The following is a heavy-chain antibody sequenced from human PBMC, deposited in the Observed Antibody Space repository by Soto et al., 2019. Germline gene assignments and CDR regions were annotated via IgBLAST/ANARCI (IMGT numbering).Heavy chain of an antibody. CDR3: ATDERAAAGITGAAFDI. CDR1: GYTFTSYG. J-gene: IGHJ3*02. D-gene: IGHD6-13*01. Sequence: ASVKVSCKASGYTFTSYGISWVRQAPGQGLEWMGWISAYNGNTNYAQKLQGRVTMTTDTSTSTAYMELRSLRSDDTAVYYCATDERAAAGITGAAFDIWGQGTMVTVSS. V-gene: IGHV1-18*01. CDR2: ISAYNGNT.